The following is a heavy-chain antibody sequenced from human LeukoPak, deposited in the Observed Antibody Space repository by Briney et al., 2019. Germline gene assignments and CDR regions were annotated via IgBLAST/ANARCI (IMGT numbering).Heavy chain of an antibody. CDR1: GFSVSGFW. D-gene: IGHD3-22*01. CDR2: INVEGDYI. J-gene: IGHJ4*02. Sequence: QPGESLRLSCAASGFSVSGFWMHWVRQAPGKELVWVARINVEGDYIDYAESVRGRFTISRDSAKNTLYLQMNSVRAEDTAVYSCARDFTGPYDHWGQGTTVTVPS. V-gene: IGHV3-74*01. CDR3: ARDFTGPYDH.